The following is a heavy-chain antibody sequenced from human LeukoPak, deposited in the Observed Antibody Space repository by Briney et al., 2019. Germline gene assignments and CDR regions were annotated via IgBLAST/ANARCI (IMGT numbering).Heavy chain of an antibody. CDR2: IIPIFGTA. Sequence: SVNVSCKASGGTFSSYAISWVRQAPGQGLEWMGGIIPIFGTANYAQKFQGRVTITADESTSTAYMELSSLRSEDTAVYYCARDQDIVVVPAARSPNNWFDPWGQGTLVTVSS. V-gene: IGHV1-69*13. CDR1: GGTFSSYA. D-gene: IGHD2-2*01. CDR3: ARDQDIVVVPAARSPNNWFDP. J-gene: IGHJ5*02.